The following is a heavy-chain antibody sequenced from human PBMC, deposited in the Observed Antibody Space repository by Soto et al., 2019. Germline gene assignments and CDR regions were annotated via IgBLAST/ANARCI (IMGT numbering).Heavy chain of an antibody. Sequence: QVQLVESGGGVVQPGRSLRLSCAASGFTFSSYGMHWVRQAPGKGLEWVAVISYDGSNKYYADSVKGRFTISRDNSKNTLDLQMNSLRAEGMAVYFCAKGGSSSGWYGDFDIWGQGTMVTVSS. V-gene: IGHV3-30*18. CDR1: GFTFSSYG. CDR3: AKGGSSSGWYGDFDI. J-gene: IGHJ3*02. CDR2: ISYDGSNK. D-gene: IGHD6-19*01.